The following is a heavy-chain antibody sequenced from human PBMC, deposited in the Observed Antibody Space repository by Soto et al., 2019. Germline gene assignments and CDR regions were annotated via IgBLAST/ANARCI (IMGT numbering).Heavy chain of an antibody. CDR3: ARDNGMAGSFDP. J-gene: IGHJ5*02. Sequence: EVQLVESGGGLVQPGGSLRLSCAASGFTFSSYSMNWVRQAPGKRLEWVSYISFSSSTIFYADSVRGRFTISRGNAKNSLYLQMNALRDEDTAVYYCARDNGMAGSFDPWGQGTLVTVSS. D-gene: IGHD2-8*01. CDR1: GFTFSSYS. V-gene: IGHV3-48*02. CDR2: ISFSSSTI.